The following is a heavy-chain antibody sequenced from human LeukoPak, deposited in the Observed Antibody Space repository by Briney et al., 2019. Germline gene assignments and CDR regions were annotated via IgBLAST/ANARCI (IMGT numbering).Heavy chain of an antibody. CDR3: ARIFND. V-gene: IGHV4-39*07. CDR1: GGSINISPYY. CDR2: INHSGST. J-gene: IGHJ4*02. Sequence: PSETLSLTCTVSGGSINISPYYWSWIRQPPGKGLECNGKINHSGSTNYNPSLQSRLTITEYKSQDQFSLKLSSITGPGTALFYCARIFNDWGQGTLVTVSS.